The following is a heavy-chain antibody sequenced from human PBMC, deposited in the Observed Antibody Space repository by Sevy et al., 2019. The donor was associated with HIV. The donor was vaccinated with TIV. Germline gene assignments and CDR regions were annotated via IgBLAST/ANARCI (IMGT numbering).Heavy chain of an antibody. CDR3: ARHRRTDYYNGPAHYLDV. V-gene: IGHV4-61*09. CDR1: GGSISSGFYS. Sequence: SETLSLTCSVSGGSISSGFYSWTWIRQPAGKGLEWIGHPARKGLEWIGHLYTSGSTNYNSSLKSRVTISLDTSKNQFSLKLNSVTAADTAVYYCARHRRTDYYNGPAHYLDVWGKGTTVTVSS. D-gene: IGHD1-26*01. J-gene: IGHJ6*04. CDR2: LYTSGST.